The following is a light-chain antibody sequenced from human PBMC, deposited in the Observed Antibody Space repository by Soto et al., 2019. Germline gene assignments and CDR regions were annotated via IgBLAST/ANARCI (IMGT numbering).Light chain of an antibody. V-gene: IGKV3-20*01. CDR1: QSVSSSY. Sequence: EIVLTQSPGTLSLSPGERATLSCRASQSVSSSYLAWYQQKPGQAPRLLIYGASSRATGIPDRVSGSGSGTDFPLSIITLEPEDFAVYCCQQYASASPVTFGQGTKLEIK. CDR2: GAS. CDR3: QQYASASPVT. J-gene: IGKJ2*01.